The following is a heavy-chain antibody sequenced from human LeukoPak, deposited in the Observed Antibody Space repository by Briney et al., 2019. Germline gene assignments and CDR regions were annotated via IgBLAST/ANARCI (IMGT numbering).Heavy chain of an antibody. CDR1: GFTFSSYW. J-gene: IGHJ4*02. D-gene: IGHD6-6*01. CDR2: INHNGNVN. V-gene: IGHV3-7*01. Sequence: GGSLRLSCAASGFTFSSYWMNWARQAPGKGLEWVASINHNGNVNYYVDSVKGRFTISRDNAKNTPYLQMNSLTVEDTAVYYCSRGLGQPVDSWGQGTLVTVTS. CDR3: SRGLGQPVDS.